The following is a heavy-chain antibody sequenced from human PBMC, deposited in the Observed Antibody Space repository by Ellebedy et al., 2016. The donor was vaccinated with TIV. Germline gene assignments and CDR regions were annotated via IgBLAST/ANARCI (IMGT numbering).Heavy chain of an antibody. CDR1: GFTFSSYA. V-gene: IGHV3-30-3*01. J-gene: IGHJ4*02. Sequence: PGGSLRLSCAASGFTFSSYAMHWVRQAPGKGLEWVAVISYDGSNKYYADSVKGRFTISRDNSKNTLYLQMNSLRAEDTAVYYCARGGPYVGATAYWGQGTLVTVSS. CDR3: ARGGPYVGATAY. D-gene: IGHD1-26*01. CDR2: ISYDGSNK.